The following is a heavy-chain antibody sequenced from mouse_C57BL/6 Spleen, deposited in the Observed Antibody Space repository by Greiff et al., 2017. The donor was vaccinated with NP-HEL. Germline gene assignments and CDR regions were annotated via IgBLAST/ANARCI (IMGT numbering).Heavy chain of an antibody. CDR2: INPNNGGT. CDR3: ARRGPYGANPLLYYYAMDY. D-gene: IGHD1-1*01. J-gene: IGHJ4*01. CDR1: GYTFTDYY. Sequence: EVQLQQSGPELVKPGASVKISCKASGYTFTDYYMNWVKQSHGKSLEWIGDINPNNGGTTYNQKFKGKATLTVDKSSSTAYMELRSLTSEDSAVYYCARRGPYGANPLLYYYAMDYWGQGTSVTVSS. V-gene: IGHV1-26*01.